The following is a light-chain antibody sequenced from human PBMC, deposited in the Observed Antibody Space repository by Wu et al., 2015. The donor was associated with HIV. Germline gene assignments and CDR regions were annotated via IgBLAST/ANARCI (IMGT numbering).Light chain of an antibody. J-gene: IGKJ2*02. CDR2: AAS. CDR1: QSISNY. CDR3: QQSYSTPGT. Sequence: DIQMTQSPSSLSASVGDRVTITCRASQSISNYLNWYQQKPGKAPNLLIYAASSLQSGVPSRFSGSGSGTDFTLTISSLQPEDSATYYCQQSYSTPGTFGQGTKLEIK. V-gene: IGKV1-39*01.